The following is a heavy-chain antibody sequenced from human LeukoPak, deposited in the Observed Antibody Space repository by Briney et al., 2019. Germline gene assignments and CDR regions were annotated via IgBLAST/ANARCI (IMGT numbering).Heavy chain of an antibody. V-gene: IGHV3-23*01. Sequence: GGSLRLSCAASGFTFSSYGMSWVRQAPGKGLEWVSAVSSSGGTTYYADSVKGRFTISRDNSKNTLSLQMNSLRAEDTAVYYCAREPFYYDSSGYYLGYMDVWGKGTTVTVSS. J-gene: IGHJ6*03. CDR3: AREPFYYDSSGYYLGYMDV. CDR1: GFTFSSYG. D-gene: IGHD3-22*01. CDR2: VSSSGGTT.